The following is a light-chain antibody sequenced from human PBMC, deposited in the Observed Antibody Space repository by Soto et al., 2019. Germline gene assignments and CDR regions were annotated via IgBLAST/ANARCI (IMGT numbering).Light chain of an antibody. V-gene: IGKV3-15*01. Sequence: ETVLTQSPGTLSLSPVERATLSCRASQTVGGDVAWYQQKPGQAPRLLIFGASTRPAGIPARFSGSGSATEFTLTISSLQSEDFAVYYCQQYNKWPLTFGGGTKVDIK. CDR1: QTVGGD. J-gene: IGKJ4*01. CDR2: GAS. CDR3: QQYNKWPLT.